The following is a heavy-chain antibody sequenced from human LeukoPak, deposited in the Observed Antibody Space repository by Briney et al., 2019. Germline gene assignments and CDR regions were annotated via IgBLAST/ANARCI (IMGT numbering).Heavy chain of an antibody. D-gene: IGHD2-2*03. CDR3: ARVDRGPLHD. V-gene: IGHV4-59*11. J-gene: IGHJ4*02. CDR2: IYYSGST. CDR1: GGSISSHY. Sequence: SETLSLTCTVSGGSISSHYWSWIRQPPGKGLEWIGYIYYSGSTNYNPSLKSRVTISVDTSKNQFSLKLSSVTAADTAVYYCARVDRGPLHDWGQGTLVTVSS.